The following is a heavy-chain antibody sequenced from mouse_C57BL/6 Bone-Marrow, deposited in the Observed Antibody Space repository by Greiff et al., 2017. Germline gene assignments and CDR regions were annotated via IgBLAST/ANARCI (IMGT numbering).Heavy chain of an antibody. Sequence: VQLQESGPELVKPGASVKISCKASGYAFSSSWMNWVKQRPGKGLEWIGRIYPGDGDTNYNGKFKGKATLTADKSSSTAYMQLSSLTSEDSAVYFCARLWPAGVCYYAMDYWGQGTSVTVSS. V-gene: IGHV1-82*01. CDR3: ARLWPAGVCYYAMDY. J-gene: IGHJ4*01. D-gene: IGHD1-1*02. CDR1: GYAFSSSW. CDR2: IYPGDGDT.